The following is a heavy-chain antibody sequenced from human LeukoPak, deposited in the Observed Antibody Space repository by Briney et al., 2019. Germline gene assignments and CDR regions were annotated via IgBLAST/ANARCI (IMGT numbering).Heavy chain of an antibody. V-gene: IGHV3-64*01. CDR1: GFTFSSYW. CDR3: ARDPSTGRGDV. CDR2: ISSNGGST. Sequence: PGGSLRLSCAASGFTFSSYWMHWVRQAPGKGLEYVSAISSNGGSTYYANSVKGRFTISRDNSKNTLYLQMGSLRAEDMAVYYCARDPSTGRGDVWGKGTTVTVSS. J-gene: IGHJ6*04. D-gene: IGHD1-14*01.